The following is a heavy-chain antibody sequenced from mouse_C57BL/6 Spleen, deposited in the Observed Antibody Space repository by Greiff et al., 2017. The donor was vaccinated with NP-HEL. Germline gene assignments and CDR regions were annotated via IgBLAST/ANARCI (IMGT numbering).Heavy chain of an antibody. J-gene: IGHJ2*01. CDR1: GYAFSSSW. D-gene: IGHD2-4*01. Sequence: QVQLQQSGPELVKPGASVKISCKASGYAFSSSWMNWVKQRPGKGLEWIGRIYPGDGDTNYNGKFKGKATLTADKSSSTAYMQLSSLTSEDSAVYFCARWDYDEYWGQGTTLTVSS. V-gene: IGHV1-82*01. CDR2: IYPGDGDT. CDR3: ARWDYDEY.